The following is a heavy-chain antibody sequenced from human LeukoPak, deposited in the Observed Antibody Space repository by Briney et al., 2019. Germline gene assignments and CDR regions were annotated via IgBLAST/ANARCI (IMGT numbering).Heavy chain of an antibody. D-gene: IGHD2/OR15-2a*01. CDR1: GGSINNYY. CDR2: IYYSGST. Sequence: SETLSLTCTISGGSINNYYWSWIRQPPGKGLEWIGYIYYSGSTTYNPSLKSRVTISVDTSKNQFSLILSSVTAADTAVYYCARQTRRVGGNSALGWLDPWGQGTLVTVSS. CDR3: ARQTRRVGGNSALGWLDP. V-gene: IGHV4-59*08. J-gene: IGHJ5*02.